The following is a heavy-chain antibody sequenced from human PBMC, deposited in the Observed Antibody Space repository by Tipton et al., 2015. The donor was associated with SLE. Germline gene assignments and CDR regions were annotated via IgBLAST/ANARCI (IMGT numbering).Heavy chain of an antibody. V-gene: IGHV4-61*09. CDR2: IYATGIT. J-gene: IGHJ6*03. Sequence: TLSLTCTVSGGSISSGSYYWSWIRQPAGKGLEWIGHIYATGITNYNPSLKSRVTISVDTSKNQFSLKLSSLTAADTAVYYCARDSVGLVDNYHYYYMDVWGKGTTVTISS. CDR1: GGSISSGSYY. CDR3: ARDSVGLVDNYHYYYMDV. D-gene: IGHD1-26*01.